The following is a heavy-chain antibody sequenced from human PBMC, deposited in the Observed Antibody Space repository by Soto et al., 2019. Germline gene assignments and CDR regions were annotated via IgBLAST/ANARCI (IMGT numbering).Heavy chain of an antibody. CDR2: IYFSGST. D-gene: IGHD4-17*01. V-gene: IGHV4-31*02. J-gene: IGHJ5*02. Sequence: SETLSLTCTVSGGSISSGGYYWSWIRQHPGKGLEWIGYIYFSGSTYYNPSLKSRVTISVDTSKNQFSLKLTSVTAADTAVYYCARLDLRPNGLDPWGLGTLVTVSS. CDR1: GGSISSGGYY. CDR3: ARLDLRPNGLDP.